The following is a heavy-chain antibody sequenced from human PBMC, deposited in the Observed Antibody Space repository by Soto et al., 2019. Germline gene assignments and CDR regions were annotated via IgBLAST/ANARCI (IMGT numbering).Heavy chain of an antibody. CDR3: ARSIMPYSAYEPARE. V-gene: IGHV3-33*03. CDR1: GLTFSGLGMNFSSYG. D-gene: IGHD5-12*01. CDR2: IGGTGSRE. J-gene: IGHJ4*02. Sequence: QVQLLESGGGVVQPGGSLRLSCVESGLTFSGLGMNFSSYGMEWVRQAPGKGLEWVALIGGTGSREEYAHSVMGRITISRDNTNNTAYLQMSSLRGEDTGVYYCARSIMPYSAYEPAREWGSGKVVTVSS.